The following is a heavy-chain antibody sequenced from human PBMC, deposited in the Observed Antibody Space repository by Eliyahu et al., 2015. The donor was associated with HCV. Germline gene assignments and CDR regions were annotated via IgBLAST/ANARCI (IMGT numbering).Heavy chain of an antibody. CDR1: GFTXSNAW. Sequence: EVQLVESGGGLVKPGGSXRLSCAASGFTXSNAWMSWVRQAPGKGLEWVGRIKSKTDGGTTDYAAPVKGRFTISRDDSKNTLYLQMNSLKTEDTAVYYCTTYPGYGDYAVWGQGTLVTVSS. V-gene: IGHV3-15*01. J-gene: IGHJ4*02. D-gene: IGHD4-17*01. CDR3: TTYPGYGDYAV. CDR2: IKSKTDGGTT.